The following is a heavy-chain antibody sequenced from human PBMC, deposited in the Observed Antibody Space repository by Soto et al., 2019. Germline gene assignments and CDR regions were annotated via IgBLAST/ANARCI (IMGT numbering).Heavy chain of an antibody. V-gene: IGHV4-31*01. CDR2: IYYSGST. Sequence: QVQLQESGPGLVKPSQTLSLTCTVSGGSISSGGYYWSWIRQHPGKGLEWIGYIYYSGSTYYNPSLTSQVTISVGTSKNQLSLKLGSVTAADTAVYYCARDKRSDLWTGSDDAFDIWGQGTMVTVSS. J-gene: IGHJ3*02. CDR1: GGSISSGGYY. CDR3: ARDKRSDLWTGSDDAFDI. D-gene: IGHD3-3*01.